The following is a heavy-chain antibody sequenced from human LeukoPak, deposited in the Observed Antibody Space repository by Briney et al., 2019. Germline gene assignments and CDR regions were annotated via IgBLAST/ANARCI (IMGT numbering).Heavy chain of an antibody. CDR3: ARDQRGAFYYGSGRLDY. D-gene: IGHD3-10*01. CDR2: ISYSGSDI. Sequence: GGSLRLSCAASGFTFNSYDMNWVRQAPGKGLEWVSYISYSGSDIYYADSVKGRFTISRDNSKNTLYLQMNSLTTEDTAVYYCARDQRGAFYYGSGRLDYWGQGTLVTVSS. CDR1: GFTFNSYD. V-gene: IGHV3-21*05. J-gene: IGHJ4*02.